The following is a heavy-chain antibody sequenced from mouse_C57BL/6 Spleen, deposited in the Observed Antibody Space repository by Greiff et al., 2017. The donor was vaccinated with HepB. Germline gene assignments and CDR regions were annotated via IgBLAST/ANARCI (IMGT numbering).Heavy chain of an antibody. CDR2: IDPNSGGT. CDR1: GYTFTSYW. J-gene: IGHJ2*01. D-gene: IGHD2-4*01. V-gene: IGHV1-72*01. Sequence: QVQLQQPGAELVRPGSSVKLSCKASGYTFTSYWMHWVKQRPGRGLEWIGRIDPNSGGTKYNEKFKSKATLTVDKPSSTAYMQLSSLTSEDSAVYYCARERYDYDGRAYYFDYWGQGTTLTVSS. CDR3: ARERYDYDGRAYYFDY.